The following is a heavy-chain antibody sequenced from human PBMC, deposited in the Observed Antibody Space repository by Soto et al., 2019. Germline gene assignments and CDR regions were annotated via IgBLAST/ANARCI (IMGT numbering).Heavy chain of an antibody. Sequence: GESLKISCEGSGYRFASYWITWVRQVPGKGLEWMGRIDPLDSQTNYSASFEGHVTFSADKSINTAFLQWSSLRASDTAMYYCASAYYYDSSGYLDFDYWGQGTLVTVSS. CDR3: ASAYYYDSSGYLDFDY. CDR1: GYRFASYW. V-gene: IGHV5-10-1*01. CDR2: IDPLDSQT. J-gene: IGHJ4*02. D-gene: IGHD3-22*01.